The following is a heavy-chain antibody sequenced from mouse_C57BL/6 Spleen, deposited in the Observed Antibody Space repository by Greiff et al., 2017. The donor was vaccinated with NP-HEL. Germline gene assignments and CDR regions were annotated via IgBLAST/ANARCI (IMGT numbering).Heavy chain of an antibody. V-gene: IGHV1-50*01. J-gene: IGHJ2*01. Sequence: VQLQQPGAELVKPGASVKLSCKASGYTFTSYWMHWVKQRPGQGLEWIGEIYPSDSYTNYNQKFKGKATVTVDTSSSTAYMQLSSLTSEDSAFYDCARCTTVVATKYVDDWGQGTTVTVSS. D-gene: IGHD1-1*01. CDR1: GYTFTSYW. CDR2: IYPSDSYT. CDR3: ARCTTVVATKYVDD.